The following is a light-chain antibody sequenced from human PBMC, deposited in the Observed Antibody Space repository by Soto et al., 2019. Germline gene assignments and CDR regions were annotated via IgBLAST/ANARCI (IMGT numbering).Light chain of an antibody. CDR2: YDS. CDR1: NIGSKS. Sequence: SYELTQPPSVSVAPGKTARITCGGNNIGSKSVHWYQQKPGQAPVLVIYYDSDRPSGIPERFSGSNSGNTATLTISRVEAGDEGDDYCQVWDSSSDHLVFGGGTKLTVL. CDR3: QVWDSSSDHLV. J-gene: IGLJ3*02. V-gene: IGLV3-21*04.